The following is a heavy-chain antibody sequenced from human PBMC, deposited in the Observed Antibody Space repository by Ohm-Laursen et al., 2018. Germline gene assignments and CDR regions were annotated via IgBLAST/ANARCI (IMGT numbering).Heavy chain of an antibody. CDR2: ISGSGGST. CDR3: AKSGVNYYDSSGYYFGY. CDR1: GFTFSSYA. V-gene: IGHV3-23*01. D-gene: IGHD3-22*01. J-gene: IGHJ4*02. Sequence: SLRLSCAASGFTFSSYAMSWVRQAPGKGLEWVSAISGSGGSTYYADSVKGRFTISRDNSKNTLYLQMNSLRAEDTAVYYCAKSGVNYYDSSGYYFGYWGQGTLATVSS.